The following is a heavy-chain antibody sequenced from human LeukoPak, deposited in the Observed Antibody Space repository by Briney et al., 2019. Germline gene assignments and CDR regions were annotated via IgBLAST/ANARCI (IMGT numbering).Heavy chain of an antibody. Sequence: PSETLSLTCGVYGVASSGNYWSWIRQSPGRGLEWIGEINHSGSTNYNPSLKSRVIISIDTSKNQFSLKLSSVTAADRAVYYCARGNGGGWFDPWGQGSMVTV. CDR1: GVASSGNY. J-gene: IGHJ5*02. V-gene: IGHV4-34*01. CDR2: INHSGST. D-gene: IGHD4-23*01. CDR3: ARGNGGGWFDP.